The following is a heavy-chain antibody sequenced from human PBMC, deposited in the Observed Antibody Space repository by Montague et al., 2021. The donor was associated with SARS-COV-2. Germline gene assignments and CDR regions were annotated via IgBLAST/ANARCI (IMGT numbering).Heavy chain of an antibody. J-gene: IGHJ3*01. CDR1: GGSFNDYY. V-gene: IGHV4-34*01. CDR2: ITHSGSI. CDR3: ARGQVTAFAFLIVFPAAGALDS. Sequence: SETLSLTCAVYGGSFNDYYWTWVRQPPGKGLEWIGEITHSGSIKYNPSLQNRVSMSVDKSKNQFSLKLTSVTVADAATYYCARGQVTAFAFLIVFPAAGALDSWGRGTTVTVSS. D-gene: IGHD2-21*01.